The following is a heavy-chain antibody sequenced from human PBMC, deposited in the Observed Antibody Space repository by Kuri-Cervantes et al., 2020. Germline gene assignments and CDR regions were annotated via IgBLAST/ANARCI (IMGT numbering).Heavy chain of an antibody. CDR2: IKCDGSEK. J-gene: IGHJ6*03. CDR1: GFTFSSSW. V-gene: IGHV3-52*01. CDR3: ARGPVRGQGPQYYHMDV. Sequence: GGSLRLSCAASGFTFSSSWMHWVCQAPEKGLEWVADIKCDGSEKYYVDSVKGRLTISRDNAKNSLYLQVNSLKAEDAAVYYCARGPVRGQGPQYYHMDVWGKGTTVTVSS.